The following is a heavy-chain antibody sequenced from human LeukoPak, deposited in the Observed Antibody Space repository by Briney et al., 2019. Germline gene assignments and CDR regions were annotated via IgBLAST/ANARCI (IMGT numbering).Heavy chain of an antibody. D-gene: IGHD3-16*01. J-gene: IGHJ4*02. V-gene: IGHV3-7*01. CDR3: ARELGTDGGS. CDR2: INQDGSEK. Sequence: GGSLRLSCSASQLPFSRYWMSWFRQAPGKGLEWVANINQDGSEKHYVDSVKGRFTISRDNAKNSLYLQMNSLRAEDTAVYFCARELGTDGGSWGQGTLVTVSS. CDR1: QLPFSRYW.